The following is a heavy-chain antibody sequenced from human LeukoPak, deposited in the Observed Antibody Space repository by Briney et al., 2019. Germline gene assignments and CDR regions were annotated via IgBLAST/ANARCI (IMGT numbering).Heavy chain of an antibody. CDR3: ARDMYSSGRVPFDY. Sequence: PGGSLRLSCAASGFTFSSYEMNWVRQAPGKGLEWVSGISWNGGVIVYADSVKGRFTISRSNAKNSLYLEMNSLRVEDTAVYYCARDMYSSGRVPFDYWGQGTLVTVSS. D-gene: IGHD6-19*01. CDR2: ISWNGGVI. CDR1: GFTFSSYE. V-gene: IGHV3-9*01. J-gene: IGHJ4*02.